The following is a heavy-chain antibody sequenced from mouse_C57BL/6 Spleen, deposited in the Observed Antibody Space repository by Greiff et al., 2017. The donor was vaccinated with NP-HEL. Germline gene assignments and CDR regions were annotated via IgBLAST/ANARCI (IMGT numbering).Heavy chain of an antibody. Sequence: VQLQQSGAELAKPGASVKLSCKASGYTFTSYWMHWVKQRPGQGLEWIGYINPSSGYTKYNQKFKDKATLTADKSSSTAYMQLSSLTSEDSAVYYGAVIDCGNDLDYWGQGTTLTVSS. CDR3: AVIDCGNDLDY. CDR2: INPSSGYT. CDR1: GYTFTSYW. D-gene: IGHD2-2*01. V-gene: IGHV1-7*01. J-gene: IGHJ2*01.